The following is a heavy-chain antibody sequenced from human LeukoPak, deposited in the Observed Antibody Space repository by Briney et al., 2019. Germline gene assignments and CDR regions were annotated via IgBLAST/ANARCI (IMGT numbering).Heavy chain of an antibody. CDR3: ARDHYGSGNYKSYFDY. CDR2: MYTSGST. V-gene: IGHV4-4*07. Sequence: SETLSLTCTVSGGSISNYYWSWLREPAGKGLEWIGRMYTSGSTKYNPSLKSRVTISVDKSKNQLSLKVTSVTAADTAVYFCARDHYGSGNYKSYFDYWGQGTQVTVSS. D-gene: IGHD3-10*01. J-gene: IGHJ4*02. CDR1: GGSISNYY.